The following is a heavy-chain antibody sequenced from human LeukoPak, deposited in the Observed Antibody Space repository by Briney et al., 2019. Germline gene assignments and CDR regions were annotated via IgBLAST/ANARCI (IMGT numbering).Heavy chain of an antibody. CDR2: IIPISGGT. Sequence: ASVKVSCKASGGTFSSYAISWVRQAPGQGLEWMGGIIPISGGTNYAQKFQGRVTMTRDTSISTAYMELSRLRSDDTAVYYCAREDSIDYSTDYWGQGTLVTVSS. CDR1: GGTFSSYA. CDR3: AREDSIDYSTDY. D-gene: IGHD5-12*01. V-gene: IGHV1-2*02. J-gene: IGHJ4*02.